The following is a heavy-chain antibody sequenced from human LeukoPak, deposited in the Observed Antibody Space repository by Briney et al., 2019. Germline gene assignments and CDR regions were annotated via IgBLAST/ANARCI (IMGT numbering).Heavy chain of an antibody. Sequence: PSETLSLTCTVSCDSIISYYWSWIRQPPGKALEWIAYISYSGSTNYNPSLKSRVTMSVDTPKNQFSLNLSSVTAADTAVYYCARDPSGWHYFDYWGQGTLVTVSS. CDR2: ISYSGST. CDR3: ARDPSGWHYFDY. CDR1: CDSIISYY. J-gene: IGHJ4*02. V-gene: IGHV4-59*01. D-gene: IGHD6-19*01.